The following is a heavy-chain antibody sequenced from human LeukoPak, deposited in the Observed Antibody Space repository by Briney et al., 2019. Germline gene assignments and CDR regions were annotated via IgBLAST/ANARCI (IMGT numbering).Heavy chain of an antibody. V-gene: IGHV4-38-2*02. Sequence: SETLSLTCAVSGYSITSGFSWGWIRQPPGKGLEWIATISHSGTTDYKSTLESRLTISMDTSKNLFSLRLTSVTAADTAVYYCARERAVPGIDPWGQGTLVTVSS. CDR3: ARERAVPGIDP. CDR1: GYSITSGFS. J-gene: IGHJ5*02. CDR2: ISHSGTT.